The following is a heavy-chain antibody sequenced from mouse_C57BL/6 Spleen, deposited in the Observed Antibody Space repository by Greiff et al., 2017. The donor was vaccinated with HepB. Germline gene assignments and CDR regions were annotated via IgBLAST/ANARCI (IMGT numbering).Heavy chain of an antibody. CDR2: IYPGDGDT. CDR1: GYAFSSSW. V-gene: IGHV1-82*01. J-gene: IGHJ4*01. Sequence: VQLQQSGPELVKPGASVKISCKASGYAFSSSWMNWVKQRPGKGLEWIGRIYPGDGDTNYNGKFKGKATLTADKSSSTAYMQLSSLTSEDSAVYFCARRGSSPYYYAMDYWGQGTSVTVSS. D-gene: IGHD1-1*01. CDR3: ARRGSSPYYYAMDY.